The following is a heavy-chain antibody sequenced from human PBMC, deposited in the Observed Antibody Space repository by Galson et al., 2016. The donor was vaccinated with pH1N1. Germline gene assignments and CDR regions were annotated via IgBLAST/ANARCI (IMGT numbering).Heavy chain of an antibody. CDR3: ASPSTVYGSSGYYLHFRD. CDR2: IIPIFGTA. Sequence: SVKVSCKASGGTFRTYVISWVRQAPGQGLEWMGGIIPIFGTAKYAQKFQGRVTITADESTSTAYMELSSLRSEDTAVYYCASPSTVYGSSGYYLHFRDWGQGTLVTVSS. CDR1: GGTFRTYV. J-gene: IGHJ4*02. D-gene: IGHD3-22*01. V-gene: IGHV1-69*13.